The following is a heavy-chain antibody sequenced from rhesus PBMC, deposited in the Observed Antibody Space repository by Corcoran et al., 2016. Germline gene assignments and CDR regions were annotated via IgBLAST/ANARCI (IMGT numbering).Heavy chain of an antibody. D-gene: IGHD3-3*01. J-gene: IGHJ4*01. V-gene: IGHV3S16*01. CDR1: GFTFRIYG. Sequence: EVQLVESGGGLVQPGGSLRLSCAASGFTFRIYGLSGVRQAPGKGLEWVSSISSASSYIYYADSVKGRFTISRDNAKNSLSLQMNSLRAEDTAVYYCTSDRSYYNIWTGGIYWGQGVLVTVSS. CDR3: TSDRSYYNIWTGGIY. CDR2: ISSASSYI.